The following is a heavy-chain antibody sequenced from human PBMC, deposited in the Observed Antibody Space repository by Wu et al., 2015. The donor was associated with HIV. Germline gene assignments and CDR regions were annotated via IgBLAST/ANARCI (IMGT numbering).Heavy chain of an antibody. CDR1: GSTFTNYA. D-gene: IGHD3-16*01. J-gene: IGHJ6*03. CDR3: ARERYGAVSGLSMDV. V-gene: IGHV1-46*04. CDR2: TNPSGGNT. Sequence: QVQLVQSGAEVKKPGSSVKVSCEASGSTFTNYAINWVRQAPGQGLEWVGMTNPSGGNTRFAQRLWGRPTMTRDTSTTTVSLSLSNLKYEDTAIYYCARERYGAVSGLSMDVWGRGTTVIVSS.